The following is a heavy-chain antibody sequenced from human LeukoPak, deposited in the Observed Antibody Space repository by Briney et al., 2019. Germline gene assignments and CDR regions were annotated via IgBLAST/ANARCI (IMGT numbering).Heavy chain of an antibody. CDR1: GGSISSSSYY. Sequence: SETLSLTCTVSGGSISSSSYYWGWIRQPPGKGLEWIGSIYYSGNTYYNPSLKSRVTISVDTSKNQFSLKLSSVTAADTAVYYCARGSITMIVGPTGRAFDIWGQGTMVTVSS. V-gene: IGHV4-39*07. J-gene: IGHJ3*02. CDR2: IYYSGNT. CDR3: ARGSITMIVGPTGRAFDI. D-gene: IGHD3-22*01.